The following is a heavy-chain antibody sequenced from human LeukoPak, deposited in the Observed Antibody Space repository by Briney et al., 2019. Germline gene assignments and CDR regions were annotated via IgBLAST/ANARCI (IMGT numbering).Heavy chain of an antibody. V-gene: IGHV3-20*04. CDR3: ARVDSSGDYFDY. CDR2: INWNGGST. J-gene: IGHJ4*02. Sequence: GGSLRLSCAASGFTFEDYGMSWVRQAPGKGLEWVSGINWNGGSTGYADSVKGRFTISRDNAKNSLYLQMNSLRAEDTAVYYCARVDSSGDYFDYWGQGTLVTVSS. CDR1: GFTFEDYG. D-gene: IGHD4-17*01.